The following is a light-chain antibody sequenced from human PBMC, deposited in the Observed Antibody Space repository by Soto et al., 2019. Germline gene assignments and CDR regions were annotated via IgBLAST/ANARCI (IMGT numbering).Light chain of an antibody. J-gene: IGLJ7*01. V-gene: IGLV4-69*01. CDR3: QTWATGIPAV. Sequence: QLVLTRSPSASASLGASVKLTCTLSSGHNTYAIAWHQHHPEKGPRYLMNLDSDGSHSKGDGIPDRFSGSSSGAERYLTISSLQSEDEADYYCQTWATGIPAVFGGGTQLTVL. CDR2: LDSDGSH. CDR1: SGHNTYA.